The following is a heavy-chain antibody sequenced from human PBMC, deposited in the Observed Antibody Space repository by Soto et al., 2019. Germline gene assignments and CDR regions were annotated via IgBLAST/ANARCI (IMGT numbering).Heavy chain of an antibody. CDR3: AREEQNYYGSGSYYNY. D-gene: IGHD3-10*01. V-gene: IGHV1-69*08. Sequence: QVQLVQSGAEVKKPGSSVKVSCKASGGTFSSYTISWVRQAPGQGPEWMGRIIPILGIANYAQKFQGRVTSTADKATSTDYMELSSLRSEDTAVYYCAREEQNYYGSGSYYNYWGQGTLVTVSS. CDR2: IIPILGIA. CDR1: GGTFSSYT. J-gene: IGHJ4*02.